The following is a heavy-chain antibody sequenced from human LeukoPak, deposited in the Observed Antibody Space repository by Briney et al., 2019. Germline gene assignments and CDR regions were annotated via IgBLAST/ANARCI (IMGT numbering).Heavy chain of an antibody. CDR1: GFTFSSYW. CDR3: AKDSPMTINYYDSSGSPDAFDI. Sequence: GGSLRLSCAASGFTFSSYWMSWVRQAPGKGLEWVSAISDSGGSTYYADSVKGRFTISRDNSKNTLYLQMNSLRAEDTAVYYCAKDSPMTINYYDSSGSPDAFDIWGQGTMVTVSS. J-gene: IGHJ3*02. CDR2: ISDSGGST. D-gene: IGHD3-22*01. V-gene: IGHV3-23*01.